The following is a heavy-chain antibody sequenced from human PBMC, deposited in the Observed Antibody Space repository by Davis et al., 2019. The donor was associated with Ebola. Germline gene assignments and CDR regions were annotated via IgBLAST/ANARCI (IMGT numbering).Heavy chain of an antibody. Sequence: AASLKVSCQASGYTFLVSYIHWVRQAPGQGLEWVGGINPNNGGTKFAQNLQGRVTMTRDTSISTAYMELSRLRSDDTAVYYCAALGYSSSWYPFDYWGQGTLVTVSS. V-gene: IGHV1-2*02. D-gene: IGHD6-13*01. J-gene: IGHJ4*02. CDR1: GYTFLVSY. CDR3: AALGYSSSWYPFDY. CDR2: INPNNGGT.